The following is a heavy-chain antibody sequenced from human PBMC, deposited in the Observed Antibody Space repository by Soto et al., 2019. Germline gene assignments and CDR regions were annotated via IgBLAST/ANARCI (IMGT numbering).Heavy chain of an antibody. CDR1: GGSFNDYA. Sequence: QVQLVQSGAEVKTPGSSVTVSCTPSGGSFNDYAFSWVRQAPGQGLEWLGGIIPLFGTSDYSQSFRDRATITAVKTTSTVFLELRSLASQDTDVYYCARRPLRITVFGKVLGYSDSWGQGSLITVSS. D-gene: IGHD3-3*01. CDR2: IIPLFGTS. CDR3: ARRPLRITVFGKVLGYSDS. V-gene: IGHV1-69*06. J-gene: IGHJ4*02.